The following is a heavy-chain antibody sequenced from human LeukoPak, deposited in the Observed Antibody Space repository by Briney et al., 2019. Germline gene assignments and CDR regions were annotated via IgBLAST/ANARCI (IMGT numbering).Heavy chain of an antibody. CDR1: GFTLSNYA. CDR3: VRQNTPHGNFDY. D-gene: IGHD5-24*01. Sequence: GGSLRLSCAASGFTLSNYAMHWVRQPAGEGLEWVSALGTAGDTFYPGSVKGRFTILRDNAKKSLFLQMNSLRAEDTAVYYCVRQNTPHGNFDYWGQGTLVTVSS. V-gene: IGHV3-13*01. J-gene: IGHJ4*02. CDR2: LGTAGDT.